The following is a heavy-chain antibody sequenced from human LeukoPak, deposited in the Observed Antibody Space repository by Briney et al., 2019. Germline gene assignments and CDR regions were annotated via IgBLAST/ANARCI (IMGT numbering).Heavy chain of an antibody. D-gene: IGHD6-19*01. CDR2: IFYSGST. V-gene: IGHV4-61*01. Sequence: PSETLSLTCTVSGGSVSSSSYSWSWIRQPPGKGLEWIGYIFYSGSTNYNPSPKSRVTISVDTSKNQFSLKLSSVTAADTAVYYCARVEIAVGAFDIWGQGTMVTVSS. J-gene: IGHJ3*02. CDR1: GGSVSSSSYS. CDR3: ARVEIAVGAFDI.